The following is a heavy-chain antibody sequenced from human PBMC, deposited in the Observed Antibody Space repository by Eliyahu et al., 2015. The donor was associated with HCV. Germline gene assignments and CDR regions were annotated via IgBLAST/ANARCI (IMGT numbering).Heavy chain of an antibody. CDR1: GGSISSSSYY. J-gene: IGHJ4*02. Sequence: QLQLQESGPGLVKPSETLSLTCTVSGGSISSSSYYWGWIRQPPGKGLEWIGSIYYSGSTYYNPSLKSRVTISVDTSKNQFSLKLSSVTAADTAVYYCARRVIGGAYCGGDCLDYYFDYWGQGTLVTVSS. CDR2: IYYSGST. V-gene: IGHV4-39*01. D-gene: IGHD2-21*02. CDR3: ARRVIGGAYCGGDCLDYYFDY.